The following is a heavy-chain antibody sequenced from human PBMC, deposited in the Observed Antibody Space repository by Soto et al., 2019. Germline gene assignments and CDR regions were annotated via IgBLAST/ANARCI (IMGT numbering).Heavy chain of an antibody. CDR2: ISGGGETS. J-gene: IGHJ4*02. V-gene: IGHV3-23*01. CDR1: GFTFSSYS. CDR3: AKKAVVVSGYEYFDS. Sequence: GGSLRLSCAASGFTFSSYSMTWVRQAPGRGLEWVSIISGGGETSFYSDSVRGRFTISRDNSKDRLYLQMNSLRAEDTALYYCAKKAVVVSGYEYFDSWGQGILVTVSS. D-gene: IGHD5-12*01.